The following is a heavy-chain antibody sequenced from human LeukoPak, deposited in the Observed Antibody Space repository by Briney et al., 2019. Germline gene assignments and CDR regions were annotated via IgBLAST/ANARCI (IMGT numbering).Heavy chain of an antibody. CDR3: ATHITMVRGIDAFDI. D-gene: IGHD3-10*01. CDR1: GFTFSSYA. Sequence: GGSLRLSCAASGFTFSSYAKSWVRQTPGKGLEWVSTFSSSGGSTYYADSVKGRFTISRDNSKNTLYLQMNSLRAEDTAVYYCATHITMVRGIDAFDIWGQGTMVTVSS. V-gene: IGHV3-23*01. J-gene: IGHJ3*02. CDR2: FSSSGGST.